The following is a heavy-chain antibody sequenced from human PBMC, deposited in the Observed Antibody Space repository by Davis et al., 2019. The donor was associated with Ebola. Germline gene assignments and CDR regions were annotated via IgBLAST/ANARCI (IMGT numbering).Heavy chain of an antibody. D-gene: IGHD2-21*02. CDR1: GGSISNSH. CDR2: ISTSGSEV. Sequence: LSLTCDVSGGSISNSHWSWIRQPPGKGLEWLSSISTSGSEVHYADSVKGRFTISRDNAKKSLFLHMNNLRADDTAVYYCARMIIMVTLFDYWGQGSLVTVSS. J-gene: IGHJ4*02. V-gene: IGHV3-11*01. CDR3: ARMIIMVTLFDY.